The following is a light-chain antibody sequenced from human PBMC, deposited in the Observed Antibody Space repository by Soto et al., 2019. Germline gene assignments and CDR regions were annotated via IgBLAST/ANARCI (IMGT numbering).Light chain of an antibody. J-gene: IGKJ3*01. CDR3: QQYGSSPIFS. Sequence: EIVLTQSPGTLSLSPGDSATLSCRAIQSVSSTFLAWYQHKPGRPPRLLIHGAPGRATGIPDRFTGSGSGTDFTLTISRLEPEDFAVYYCQQYGSSPIFSFGPGTKVDIK. V-gene: IGKV3-20*01. CDR2: GAP. CDR1: QSVSSTF.